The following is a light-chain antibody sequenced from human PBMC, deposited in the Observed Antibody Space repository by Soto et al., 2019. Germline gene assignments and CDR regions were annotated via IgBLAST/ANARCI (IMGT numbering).Light chain of an antibody. CDR1: QDITNS. V-gene: IGKV1-33*01. Sequence: DIQMTQSPSALSASVGDRVAITCQASQDITNSLSWYQHKPGKAPKLLIYDASSLRTGVPSRFSGSRSWTDFTFIISSLQPEDIATYHCQHYSRLPAVTFGGGTKVEI. CDR2: DAS. J-gene: IGKJ4*01. CDR3: QHYSRLPAVT.